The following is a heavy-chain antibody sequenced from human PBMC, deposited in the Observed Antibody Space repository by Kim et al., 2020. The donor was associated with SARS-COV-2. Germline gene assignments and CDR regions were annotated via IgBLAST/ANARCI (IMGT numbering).Heavy chain of an antibody. D-gene: IGHD4-17*01. CDR3: VRYGDYDYFFDN. CDR1: GFSFSRYK. J-gene: IGHJ4*02. V-gene: IGHV3-48*04. CDR2: ITTSSDAM. Sequence: LSLTCAASGFSFSRYKMIWVRQAPGKGLEWISYITTSSDAMWYADSVNGRFTVSRDNAKNSLYLQMHSLRVGDTAIYYCVRYGDYDYFFDNWGQGTLVTVSS.